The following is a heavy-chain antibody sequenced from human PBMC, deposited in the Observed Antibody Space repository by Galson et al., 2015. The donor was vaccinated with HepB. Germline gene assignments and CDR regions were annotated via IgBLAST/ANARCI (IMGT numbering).Heavy chain of an antibody. CDR3: ARDSGQVRFGALLLSYFNY. V-gene: IGHV1-69*04. CDR1: AGTLSSYT. D-gene: IGHD3-16*01. Sequence: SVKVSCKAPAGTLSSYTVTWVRQAPGQGLEWMGRIIPVLEIPKYAQRFQGRVTITADKSTSTAYMELRSLRSEDTAVYYCARDSGQVRFGALLLSYFNYWGQGTLVIVAS. CDR2: IIPVLEIP. J-gene: IGHJ4*02.